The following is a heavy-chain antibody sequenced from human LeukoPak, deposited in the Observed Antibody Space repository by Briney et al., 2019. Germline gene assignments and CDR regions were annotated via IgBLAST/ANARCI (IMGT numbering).Heavy chain of an antibody. CDR1: GFTFGDFA. D-gene: IGHD2-2*01. J-gene: IGHJ4*02. CDR3: TAVSGSSTSLYYFDY. V-gene: IGHV3-49*04. CDR2: IRTKTYGGTT. Sequence: GRSLRLSCTASGFTFGDFAMSWVRQAPGKGLEWVGFIRTKTYGGTTEYAASVKGRFTIPRDDSKSIAYLQMNSLKTEDTAVYYCTAVSGSSTSLYYFDYWGQGTLVTVSS.